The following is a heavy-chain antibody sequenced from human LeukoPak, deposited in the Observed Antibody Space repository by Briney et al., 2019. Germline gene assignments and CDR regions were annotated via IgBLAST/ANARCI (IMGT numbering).Heavy chain of an antibody. J-gene: IGHJ4*02. CDR2: ISYDGSNK. CDR3: ARAINKVFDY. V-gene: IGHV3-30-3*01. CDR1: GFTFSSYA. Sequence: QPGGSLRLSCAAFGFTFSSYAMHWVRQAPGKGLEWVAVISYDGSNKYYADSVKGRFTISRDNSKNTLYLQMNSLRAEDTAVYYCARAINKVFDYWGQGTLVTVSS.